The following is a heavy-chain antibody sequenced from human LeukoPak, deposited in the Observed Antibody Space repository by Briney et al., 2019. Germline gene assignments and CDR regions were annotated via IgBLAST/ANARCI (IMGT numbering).Heavy chain of an antibody. J-gene: IGHJ5*02. CDR2: IYTSGST. Sequence: PSETLSLTCTVSGGSISSYYWSWIRQLAGKGLEWIGRIYTSGSTNYNPSLKSRVTMSVDTSKNQFSLKLSSVTAADTAVYYCARGEYQLPLNWFDPWGQGTLVTVSS. V-gene: IGHV4-4*07. CDR3: ARGEYQLPLNWFDP. D-gene: IGHD2-2*01. CDR1: GGSISSYY.